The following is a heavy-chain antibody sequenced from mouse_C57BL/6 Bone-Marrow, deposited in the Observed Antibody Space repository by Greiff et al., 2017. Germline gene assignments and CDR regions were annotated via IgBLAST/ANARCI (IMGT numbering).Heavy chain of an antibody. CDR3: ARAGYGSPWFAY. J-gene: IGHJ3*01. V-gene: IGHV1-81*01. Sequence: VQLQQSGAELARPGASVKLSCKASGYTFTSYGISWVKQRTGQGLEWIGEIYPSSGNTYYNEKFKGKATLTADKSSSTAYLELRSLTSEDSAVYFCARAGYGSPWFAYWGQGTLVTVSA. D-gene: IGHD1-1*01. CDR2: IYPSSGNT. CDR1: GYTFTSYG.